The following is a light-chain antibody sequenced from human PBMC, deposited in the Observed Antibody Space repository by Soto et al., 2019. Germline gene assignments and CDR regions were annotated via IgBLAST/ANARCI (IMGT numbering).Light chain of an antibody. CDR3: QQYNTFSRT. CDR1: EDIYTW. CDR2: KAS. V-gene: IGKV1-5*03. J-gene: IGKJ1*01. Sequence: DVQMTQSPSALSASVGDRVTITCRASEDIYTWLAWYQQKPGKAPNLLIHKASTLENGVPSRFSGSVSGTEFTLTVSGLQPDDFATYYCQQYNTFSRTFGQGTKMEV.